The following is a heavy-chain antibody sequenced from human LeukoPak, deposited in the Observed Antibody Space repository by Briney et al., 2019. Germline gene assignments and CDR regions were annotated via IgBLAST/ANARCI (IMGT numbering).Heavy chain of an antibody. CDR2: IYYSGST. J-gene: IGHJ5*02. Sequence: SETLSLTCTVSGASISSSSYCWVWIRQPPGKGLEWIGNIYYSGSTYYNPSLKSRVTISVDTSKNQFTLNLTTVTAADTAVYYCAGGLVYCASASCLNWFDPWRQGTLVTVSS. D-gene: IGHD2-2*01. CDR1: GASISSSSYC. V-gene: IGHV4-39*01. CDR3: AGGLVYCASASCLNWFDP.